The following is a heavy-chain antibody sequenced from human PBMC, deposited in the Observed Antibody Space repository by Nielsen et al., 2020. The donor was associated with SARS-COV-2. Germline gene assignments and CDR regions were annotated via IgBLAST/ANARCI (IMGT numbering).Heavy chain of an antibody. D-gene: IGHD3-22*01. CDR3: ARVGNYYDSSGANY. CDR2: ISAYNGNT. V-gene: IGHV1-18*01. J-gene: IGHJ4*02. Sequence: ASVKVSCKASGYTFTSYDISWVRQAPGQGLEWMGWISAYNGNTNYAQKLQGRVTMTTDTSTSTAYMELRSLRSDDTAVYYCARVGNYYDSSGANYWGQGTLVTVSS. CDR1: GYTFTSYD.